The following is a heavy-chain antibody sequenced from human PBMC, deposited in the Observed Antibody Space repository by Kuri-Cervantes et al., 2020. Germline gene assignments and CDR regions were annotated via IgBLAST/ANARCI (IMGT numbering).Heavy chain of an antibody. CDR1: GFTFSDYY. Sequence: GESLKISCAASGFTFSDYYMSWIRQAPGKGLEWVSYISSSGSTIYYADSVKGRFTISRDNAKNSLYLQMNSLRVEDTSVYYCARGRTTVTKYDAFDMWGQGTMVTVSS. CDR3: ARGRTTVTKYDAFDM. D-gene: IGHD4-17*01. V-gene: IGHV3-11*04. CDR2: ISSSGSTI. J-gene: IGHJ3*02.